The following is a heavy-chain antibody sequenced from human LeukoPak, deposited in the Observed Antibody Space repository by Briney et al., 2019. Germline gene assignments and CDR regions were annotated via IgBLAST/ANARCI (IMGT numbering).Heavy chain of an antibody. Sequence: SGPVLVKPTETLTLTCTVSGFSLSNNRMGVSWIRQPPGEALEWLAHIVSNDEKSYSTSLKSRLTISKDTSKSQVILIMTNMDPVDTATYYCARLRGLQLELRDWGQGTLVTVSS. J-gene: IGHJ4*02. CDR2: IVSNDEK. CDR3: ARLRGLQLELRD. D-gene: IGHD1-1*01. CDR1: GFSLSNNRMG. V-gene: IGHV2-26*01.